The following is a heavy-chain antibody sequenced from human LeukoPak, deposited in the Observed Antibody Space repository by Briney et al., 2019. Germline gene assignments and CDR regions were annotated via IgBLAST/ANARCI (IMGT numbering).Heavy chain of an antibody. Sequence: SVKVSCKASGGTFSSYAISWVRQAPGQGLEWMGRIIPILGIANYAQKFQGRVTITADKSTSTAYMELSSLRSEDTAVYYCARDYSYYDSSGLMRFDPWGQGTLVTVSS. V-gene: IGHV1-69*04. CDR2: IIPILGIA. CDR3: ARDYSYYDSSGLMRFDP. D-gene: IGHD3-22*01. J-gene: IGHJ5*02. CDR1: GGTFSSYA.